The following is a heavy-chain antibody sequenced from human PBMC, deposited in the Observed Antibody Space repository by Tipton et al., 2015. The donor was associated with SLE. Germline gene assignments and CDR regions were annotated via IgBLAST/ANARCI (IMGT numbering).Heavy chain of an antibody. D-gene: IGHD2-15*01. J-gene: IGHJ3*02. V-gene: IGHV3-33*06. CDR3: AKDRGVVVGDDDAFDI. CDR1: GFTFSTFG. CDR2: IWYDGTNK. Sequence: RSLRLSCAASGFTFSTFGMHWVRQAPGKGLEWVAVIWYDGTNKYYAESVKGRFNISRDNAKNTLYLQMNSLRAEDTAVYYCAKDRGVVVGDDDAFDIWGQGTMVTVSS.